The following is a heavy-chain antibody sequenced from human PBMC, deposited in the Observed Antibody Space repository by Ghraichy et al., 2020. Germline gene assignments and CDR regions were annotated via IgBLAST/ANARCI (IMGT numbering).Heavy chain of an antibody. CDR2: ITRDSNTI. CDR1: GFTFSAEP. V-gene: IGHV3-48*04. J-gene: IGHJ4*02. Sequence: GESLNISCAASGFTFSAEPMNWVRQAPGKGLEFVAYITRDSNTIHYADSVKGRFTISRDNAKNSLYLQMNSLRAEDTAVYYCVRDYNWAFDYWGQGILVTVSS. D-gene: IGHD1-20*01. CDR3: VRDYNWAFDY.